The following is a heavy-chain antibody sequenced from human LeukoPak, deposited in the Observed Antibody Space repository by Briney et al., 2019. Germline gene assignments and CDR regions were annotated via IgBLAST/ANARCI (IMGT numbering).Heavy chain of an antibody. CDR2: IYYSGST. CDR3: ARDQMVRGAEWSYYYYGMDV. V-gene: IGHV4-61*01. CDR1: GGSVSSGSYY. J-gene: IGHJ6*02. D-gene: IGHD3-10*01. Sequence: PSETLSLTCTVSGGSVSSGSYYWSWIRQPPGKGPEWIGYIYYSGSTNYNPSLKGRVTISVDTSKNQFSLKLSSVTAADTAVYYCARDQMVRGAEWSYYYYGMDVWGQGTTVTVSS.